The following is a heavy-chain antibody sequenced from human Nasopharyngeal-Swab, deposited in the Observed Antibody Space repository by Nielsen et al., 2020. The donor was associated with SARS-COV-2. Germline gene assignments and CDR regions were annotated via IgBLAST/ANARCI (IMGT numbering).Heavy chain of an antibody. V-gene: IGHV4-39*07. J-gene: IGHJ4*02. CDR1: GASISNRNNY. CDR2: VFSSGST. D-gene: IGHD4-17*01. Sequence: SETLSLTCVVSGASISNRNNYWGWIRQSPGKGLEWIGTVFSSGSTYNPSLKSRVTMSVDTSKNQSSLKLTSVTAADTAVYYCARDESGDYLGLPFDHWGRGTLVTVSS. CDR3: ARDESGDYLGLPFDH.